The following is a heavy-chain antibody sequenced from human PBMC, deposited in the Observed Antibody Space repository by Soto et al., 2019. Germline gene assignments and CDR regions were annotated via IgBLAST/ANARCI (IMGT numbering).Heavy chain of an antibody. Sequence: PGGSLRLSCAASGFTFSNAWMNWVRQAPGKGLEWVGRIKSKTDGGTTDYAAPVKGRFTISRDDSKNTLYLQMNSLKTEDTAVYYCTTRHNYYGSGRPRYYYCGMDVWGQGTTVTVSS. CDR2: IKSKTDGGTT. J-gene: IGHJ6*02. CDR3: TTRHNYYGSGRPRYYYCGMDV. D-gene: IGHD3-10*01. V-gene: IGHV3-15*07. CDR1: GFTFSNAW.